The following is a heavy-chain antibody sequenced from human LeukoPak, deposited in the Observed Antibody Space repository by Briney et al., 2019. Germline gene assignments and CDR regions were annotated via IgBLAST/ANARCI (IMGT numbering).Heavy chain of an antibody. D-gene: IGHD3-16*01. CDR3: AKGQITRSDRFDY. V-gene: IGHV3-23*01. J-gene: IGHJ4*02. Sequence: GGSLRLSCAASGFTFSNYSMTWVRQAPGKGLEWVSIISGGGDNRYYADSVKGRFTISRDNFKNTLYLQMNSLRAEDTAVYYCAKGQITRSDRFDYWGQGTLVTVSS. CDR1: GFTFSNYS. CDR2: ISGGGDNR.